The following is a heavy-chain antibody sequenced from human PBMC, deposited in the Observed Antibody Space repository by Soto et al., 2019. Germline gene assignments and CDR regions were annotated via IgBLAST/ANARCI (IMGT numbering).Heavy chain of an antibody. J-gene: IGHJ4*02. D-gene: IGHD5-12*01. Sequence: PGGSLRLSCAPCGFAFNSYWSSWVRQAPGKGLEWVANIKQDGSEKYYVDSVKGRFTISRDNAKNSLYLQMNSLRAEDTAVYYCARDSPYSGYDPFDYWGQGT. CDR3: ARDSPYSGYDPFDY. CDR1: GFAFNSYW. CDR2: IKQDGSEK. V-gene: IGHV3-7*01.